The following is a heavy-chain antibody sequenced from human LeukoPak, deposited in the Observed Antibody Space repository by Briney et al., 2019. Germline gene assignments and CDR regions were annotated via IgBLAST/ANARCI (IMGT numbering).Heavy chain of an antibody. CDR2: IRYDGSNK. CDR1: GFTFSSYG. CDR3: AKDDILTSYYGYLLDY. D-gene: IGHD3-9*01. V-gene: IGHV3-30*02. J-gene: IGHJ4*02. Sequence: GGSLRLSCAASGFTFSSYGMHWVRQAPGKGLEGVAFIRYDGSNKYYADSVKGRFTISRDNSKNTLYLQMNSLRAEDTAVYYCAKDDILTSYYGYLLDYWGQGTLVTVSS.